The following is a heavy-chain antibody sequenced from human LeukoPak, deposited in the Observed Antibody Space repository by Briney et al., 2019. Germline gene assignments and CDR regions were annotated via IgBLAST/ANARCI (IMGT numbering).Heavy chain of an antibody. D-gene: IGHD2/OR15-2a*01. Sequence: GGSLRLSCAASGFTFSSYAMSWVRQAPGKGLEWVSAISGSGGSTYYADSVKGRFTIPRDNSKNTLYLQMNSLRAEDTAVYYCAKDQIFHEVNWFDPWGQGTLVTVSS. V-gene: IGHV3-23*01. CDR3: AKDQIFHEVNWFDP. CDR2: ISGSGGST. J-gene: IGHJ5*02. CDR1: GFTFSSYA.